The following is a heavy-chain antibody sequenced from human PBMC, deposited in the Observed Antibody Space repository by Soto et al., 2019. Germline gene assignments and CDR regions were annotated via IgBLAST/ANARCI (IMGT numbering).Heavy chain of an antibody. CDR1: GYRFTSYW. CDR3: ARKDKGGYFNWFDP. V-gene: IGHV5-51*01. Sequence: GESLKISCSSSGYRFTSYWIAWVRQMPGKGLEWMGIIFPSDSDTRYSPSFQGQVTISADRSTSTVFLQWASLKASDTAVYFCARKDKGGYFNWFDPWGQGTLVTVSS. J-gene: IGHJ5*02. CDR2: IFPSDSDT. D-gene: IGHD2-21*02.